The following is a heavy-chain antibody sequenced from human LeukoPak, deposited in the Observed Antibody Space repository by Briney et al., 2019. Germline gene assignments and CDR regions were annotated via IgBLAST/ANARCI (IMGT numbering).Heavy chain of an antibody. CDR3: ARRPMVARQIDY. J-gene: IGHJ4*02. Sequence: GASVKVSCKASGYTFTSYYMHWVRQAPGQGLEWMGIINPSGGSTSYAQKFQGRVTMTRDMSTSTVYMELSSLRSEDTAVYYCARRPMVARQIDYWGQGTLVTVSS. CDR1: GYTFTSYY. D-gene: IGHD4/OR15-4a*01. CDR2: INPSGGST. V-gene: IGHV1-46*01.